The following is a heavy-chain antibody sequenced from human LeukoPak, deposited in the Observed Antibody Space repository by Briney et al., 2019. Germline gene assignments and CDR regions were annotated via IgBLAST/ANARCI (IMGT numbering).Heavy chain of an antibody. D-gene: IGHD1-26*01. CDR3: VRDLGGRSGH. CDR1: GITFSSNW. V-gene: IGHV3-74*01. J-gene: IGHJ4*02. CDR2: INEDGSTT. Sequence: PGGSLRLSCAASGITFSSNWMHWVRQAPGKGLVWVSRINEDGSTTNYADSVKGRFTISRDNAKNTLYLQMNSLRAEDTAVYYCVRDLGGRSGHWGQGTLVTVSS.